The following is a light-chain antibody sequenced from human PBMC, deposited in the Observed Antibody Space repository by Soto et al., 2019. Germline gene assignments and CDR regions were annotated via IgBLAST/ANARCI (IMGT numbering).Light chain of an antibody. V-gene: IGKV1-6*01. J-gene: IGKJ2*01. CDR2: AAS. Sequence: AIQMTQSPSSLSASVGDRVTITCRARQGIRTDLGWYQQNPWKAPKLLIYAASRVQSGVTSRFSGNGYGTDFTLTISSLQPENFATYYCLQTYNFPPTFGQGPKLDIK. CDR1: QGIRTD. CDR3: LQTYNFPPT.